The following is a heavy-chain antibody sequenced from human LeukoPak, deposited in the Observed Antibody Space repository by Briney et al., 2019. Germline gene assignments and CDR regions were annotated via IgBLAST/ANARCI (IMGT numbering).Heavy chain of an antibody. CDR1: GFTFSSYW. V-gene: IGHV3-7*01. D-gene: IGHD3-3*01. J-gene: IGHJ4*02. Sequence: GGSLRLSCAASGFTFSSYWMSWVRQAPGKGLEWVANIKQDGSEKYYVDSVKGRFTISRDNSKNTLYLQMGSLRAEDMAVYYCARGDPYYDFWSGYYQAAFDYWGQGTLVTVSS. CDR3: ARGDPYYDFWSGYYQAAFDY. CDR2: IKQDGSEK.